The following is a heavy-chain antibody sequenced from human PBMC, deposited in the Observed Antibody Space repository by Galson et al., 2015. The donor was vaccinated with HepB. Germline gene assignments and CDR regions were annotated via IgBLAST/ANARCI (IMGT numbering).Heavy chain of an antibody. Sequence: PALVKPTQTLTLTCTFSGFSLTSNPVGVGWIRQPPGEALEWLAVIYWDDDRRYRPSLRSRLTITKDTSKNQVFLIMTNMDPVDTARYYCAHRRDYNGVWDWGDFDFWGQGTLVTVSS. CDR3: AHRRDYNGVWDWGDFDF. V-gene: IGHV2-5*02. CDR1: GFSLTSNPVG. D-gene: IGHD2-8*01. J-gene: IGHJ4*02. CDR2: IYWDDDR.